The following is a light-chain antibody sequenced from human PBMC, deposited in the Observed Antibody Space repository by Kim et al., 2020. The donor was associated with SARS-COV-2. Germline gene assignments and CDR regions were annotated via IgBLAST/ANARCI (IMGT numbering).Light chain of an antibody. J-gene: IGKJ4*01. Sequence: SPRKRATLSCRASQSVSSSYLAWYQEQPAQAPRLLIYGASSRVTGIPDRFSGSGSGTVFTLTISRLEPEDFTVYYCQQYGSSPLTFGGGTKVDIK. CDR3: QQYGSSPLT. CDR2: GAS. CDR1: QSVSSSY. V-gene: IGKV3-20*01.